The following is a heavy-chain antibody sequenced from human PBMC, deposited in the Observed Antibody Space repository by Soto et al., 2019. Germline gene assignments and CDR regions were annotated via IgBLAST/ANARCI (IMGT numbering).Heavy chain of an antibody. J-gene: IGHJ6*02. V-gene: IGHV1-69*13. CDR3: ASATIFGVVDRLLGGHYGMDV. CDR2: IIPIFGTA. Sequence: ASVKVSCKASGGTFSSYAISWVRQAPGQGLEWMGGIIPIFGTANYAQKFQGKVTITADESTSTAYMELSSLRSEDTAVYYCASATIFGVVDRLLGGHYGMDVWGQGTTVTVLL. D-gene: IGHD3-3*01. CDR1: GGTFSSYA.